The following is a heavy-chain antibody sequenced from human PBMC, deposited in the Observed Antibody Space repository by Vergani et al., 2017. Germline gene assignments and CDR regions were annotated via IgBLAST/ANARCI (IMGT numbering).Heavy chain of an antibody. J-gene: IGHJ6*02. CDR3: AKGRLKNYGMDV. V-gene: IGHV4-39*07. CDR2: INHSGST. Sequence: QLQLQESGPGLVKPSETLSLTCTVSGGSISSSSYYWGWIRQPPGKGLEWIGEINHSGSTNYNPSLKSRVTISVDTSKNQFSLKLSSVTAADTAVYYCAKGRLKNYGMDVWGQGTTVTVSS. CDR1: GGSISSSSYY.